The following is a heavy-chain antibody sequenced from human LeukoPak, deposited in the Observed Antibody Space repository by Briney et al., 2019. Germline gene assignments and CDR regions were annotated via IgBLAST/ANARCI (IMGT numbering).Heavy chain of an antibody. CDR3: CAHHTSSSCIY. CDR2: IISKAGGETT. Sequence: GGSLRLSCAASGFSFSGAWMSWVRQAPGKGLEGVGRIISKAGGETTDYAAPVKGIFTISRDDSRNTVYLQMKSPKTEDTAVYYCCAHHTSSSCIYWGQGTLVTVSS. D-gene: IGHD6-13*01. J-gene: IGHJ4*02. CDR1: GFSFSGAW. V-gene: IGHV3-15*01.